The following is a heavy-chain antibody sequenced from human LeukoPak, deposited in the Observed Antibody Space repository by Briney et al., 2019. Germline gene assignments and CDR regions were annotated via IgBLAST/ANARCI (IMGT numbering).Heavy chain of an antibody. CDR2: MNPNSGNT. V-gene: IGHV1-8*02. CDR1: GYIFTNYG. Sequence: PGASVKVSCKASGYIFTNYGISWVRQATGQGPEWMGWMNPNSGNTGYAQKFQGRVTMTRNTSISTAYMELSSLRSEDTAVYYCARLKAGWFGELLPVDYWGQGTLVTVSS. CDR3: ARLKAGWFGELLPVDY. D-gene: IGHD3-10*01. J-gene: IGHJ4*02.